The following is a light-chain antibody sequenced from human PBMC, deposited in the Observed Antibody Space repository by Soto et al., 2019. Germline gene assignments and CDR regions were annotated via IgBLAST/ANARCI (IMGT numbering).Light chain of an antibody. V-gene: IGKV1-5*01. Sequence: DLQMTQSPSTLSASVGDRDTITCRASQSISNWLAWYQQKPGKAPKLLIYDASNLESGVPSRFSGSGSGTEFILTISSLQTDDFATYYCQQYNRYSITFGQGTRLEIK. CDR3: QQYNRYSIT. CDR2: DAS. CDR1: QSISNW. J-gene: IGKJ5*01.